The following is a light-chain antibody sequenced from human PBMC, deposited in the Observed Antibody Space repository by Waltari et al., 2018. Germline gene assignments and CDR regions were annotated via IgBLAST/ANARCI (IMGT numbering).Light chain of an antibody. V-gene: IGLV1-51*01. J-gene: IGLJ2*01. CDR2: DNN. CDR1: TSNIGQHS. CDR3: GAWDSSLTTVL. Sequence: HSALTQPPSVSAPPGQKVTVSCSGDTSNIGQHSVAWYQQLPGTAPKLLIYDNNKRPSGIPDRFSASKSDTSATLGISGLQTGDEADYYCGAWDSSLTTVLFGGGTKLTVL.